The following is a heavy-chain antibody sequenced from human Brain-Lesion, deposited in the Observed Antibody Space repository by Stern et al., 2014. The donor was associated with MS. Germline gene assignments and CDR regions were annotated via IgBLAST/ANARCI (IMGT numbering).Heavy chain of an antibody. CDR2: IYWDNDK. CDR3: AHRRPHYDSWDNGDFDY. J-gene: IGHJ4*02. V-gene: IGHV2-5*02. Sequence: QVTLRESGPALVTPTQTLTLTCTFSGFSLRTDGVGVGWVRQPPGQALESLALIYWDNDKRYSPSLRSRLTITKDTSRNQVVLTMTNMDPVDTATYYCAHRRPHYDSWDNGDFDYWGQGALVTVSS. CDR1: GFSLRTDGVG. D-gene: IGHD3-3*01.